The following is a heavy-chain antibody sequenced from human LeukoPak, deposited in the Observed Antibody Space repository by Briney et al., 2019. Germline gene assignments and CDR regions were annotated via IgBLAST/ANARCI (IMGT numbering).Heavy chain of an antibody. Sequence: GGSLRLSCAASGFTVSTNYMSWVRQAPGKGLEWVSVIYSDGRTYYADSVKGRFTISRDNSKNTLYLQMNSLRAEDTAVYYCARAVYGFDAFDIWGQGTMVTVSS. CDR2: IYSDGRT. V-gene: IGHV3-53*01. CDR1: GFTVSTNY. CDR3: ARAVYGFDAFDI. D-gene: IGHD4-17*01. J-gene: IGHJ3*02.